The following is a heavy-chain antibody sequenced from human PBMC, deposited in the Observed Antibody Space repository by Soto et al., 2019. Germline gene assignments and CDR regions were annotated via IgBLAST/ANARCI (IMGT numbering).Heavy chain of an antibody. V-gene: IGHV1-69*13. CDR3: ARGIVVVVAATSSYYYYGMDV. D-gene: IGHD2-15*01. J-gene: IGHJ6*02. CDR2: IIPIFGTA. Sequence: GASVKVSCKASGGTFSSYAISWVRQAPGQGLEWMGGIIPIFGTANYAQKFQGRVTITADESTSTAYMELSSLRSEDTAVYYCARGIVVVVAATSSYYYYGMDVWGQGTTVTVSS. CDR1: GGTFSSYA.